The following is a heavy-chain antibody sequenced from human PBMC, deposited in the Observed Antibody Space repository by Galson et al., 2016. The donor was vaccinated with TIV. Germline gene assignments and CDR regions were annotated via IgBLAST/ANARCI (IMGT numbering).Heavy chain of an antibody. D-gene: IGHD4/OR15-4a*01. J-gene: IGHJ3*01. Sequence: PALVKPTQTLTLTCTFSGFSLSTNGMRVSWIRQPPGKALEWLARIDGDDDKFYSASLKTRLTISKDTSKNQVVLTMTNMDPADTATYYCARMPFCSGIWCYLREAFDVWGQGTMVTVSS. CDR2: IDGDDDK. CDR3: ARMPFCSGIWCYLREAFDV. CDR1: GFSLSTNGMR. V-gene: IGHV2-70*04.